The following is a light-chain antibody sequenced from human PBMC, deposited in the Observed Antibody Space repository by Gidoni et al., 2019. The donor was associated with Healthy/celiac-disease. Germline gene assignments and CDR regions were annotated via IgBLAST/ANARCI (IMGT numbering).Light chain of an antibody. J-gene: IGKJ1*01. CDR1: QSVSSY. Sequence: EIVLTQSPATLSLSPGERATLSCRASQSVSSYLAWYQQKPGQAPRLLIYDASSGSGTDFPLTISSLEPEDFAVYSCQQRSNWPPTFGQGTKVEIQ. V-gene: IGKV3-11*01. CDR2: DAS. CDR3: QQRSNWPPT.